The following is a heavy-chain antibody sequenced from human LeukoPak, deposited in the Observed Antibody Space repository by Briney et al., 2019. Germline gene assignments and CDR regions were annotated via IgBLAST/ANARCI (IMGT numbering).Heavy chain of an antibody. CDR1: GFTFSIYR. Sequence: GGSLRLSCAASGFTFSIYRMNWVRQAPGKGLEWVSIIYSGGRTYYADSVKGRFTISRDNSNNTLFLQMNSLRAEDTAVYYCAGGYGSDYFDYWGQGTLVTVSS. V-gene: IGHV3-53*01. D-gene: IGHD3-10*01. J-gene: IGHJ4*02. CDR2: IYSGGRT. CDR3: AGGYGSDYFDY.